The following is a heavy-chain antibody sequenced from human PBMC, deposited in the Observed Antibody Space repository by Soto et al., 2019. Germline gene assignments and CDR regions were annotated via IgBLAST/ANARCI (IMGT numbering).Heavy chain of an antibody. Sequence: QVQLVESGGGVVQPGTSLRLSCVGSGFTFRSYVIHWVRQAPGKGLEWVALTSYDGSNNFYGDSVKGRFTISRHNSRNTVDLQMDSLRFEDMALYYCARWGTTGGLDVWGQGTQVSVSS. CDR3: ARWGTTGGLDV. V-gene: IGHV3-33*05. CDR1: GFTFRSYV. J-gene: IGHJ4*02. D-gene: IGHD3-16*01. CDR2: TSYDGSNN.